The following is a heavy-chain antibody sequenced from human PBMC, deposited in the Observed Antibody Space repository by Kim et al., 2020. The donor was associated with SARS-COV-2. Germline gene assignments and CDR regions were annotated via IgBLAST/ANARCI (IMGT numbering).Heavy chain of an antibody. D-gene: IGHD6-13*01. V-gene: IGHV4-59*13. CDR1: GGSISSYY. CDR2: IYYSGST. CDR3: ARYWNAAAGNYYYYYGMDV. Sequence: SETLSLTCTVSGGSISSYYWSWIRQPPGKGLEWIGYIYYSGSTNYNPSLKSRVTISVDTSKNQFSLKLSSVTAADTAVYYCARYWNAAAGNYYYYYGMDVWGQGTTVTVSS. J-gene: IGHJ6*02.